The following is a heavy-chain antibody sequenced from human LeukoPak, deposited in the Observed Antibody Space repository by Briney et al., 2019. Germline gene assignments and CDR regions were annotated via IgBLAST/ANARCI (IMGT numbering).Heavy chain of an antibody. CDR2: ISGSGGGT. V-gene: IGHV3-23*01. D-gene: IGHD1-7*01. CDR1: GFTFSSYA. Sequence: GGSLRLSCAASGFTFSSYAMSWVRQAPGKGLEWVSAISGSGGGTYYADSVKGRFTISRDNSKNTLYLQMNSLRAEDTAVYYCAKGKLNFDAFDIWGQGTMVTVSS. J-gene: IGHJ3*02. CDR3: AKGKLNFDAFDI.